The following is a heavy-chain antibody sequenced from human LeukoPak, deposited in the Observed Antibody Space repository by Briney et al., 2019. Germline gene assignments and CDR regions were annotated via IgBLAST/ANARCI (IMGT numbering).Heavy chain of an antibody. Sequence: PSETLSFTCTGSGGSISSYYWSWIRQPAGKGLEWIGRIYTSGSTNYNPSLKSRVTISVDKSKNQFSLKLSSVTAADTAVYYCARGVRYGDYNYWGQGTLVTVSS. CDR1: GGSISSYY. D-gene: IGHD4-17*01. J-gene: IGHJ4*02. CDR2: IYTSGST. V-gene: IGHV4-4*07. CDR3: ARGVRYGDYNY.